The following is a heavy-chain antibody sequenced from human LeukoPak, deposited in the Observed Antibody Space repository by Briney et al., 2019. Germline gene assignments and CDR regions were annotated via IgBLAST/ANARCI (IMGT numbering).Heavy chain of an antibody. V-gene: IGHV4-59*08. Sequence: SETLSLTCTVSGGSISSYYWSWIRQPPGKGLEWIGYIYYSGSTNYNPSLKSRVTISVDTSKNQFSLKLSSVTAADTAVYYCARQDGKTAISPSTYFDWAHFDYWGQGTLVTVSS. CDR1: GGSISSYY. J-gene: IGHJ4*02. D-gene: IGHD3-9*01. CDR2: IYYSGST. CDR3: ARQDGKTAISPSTYFDWAHFDY.